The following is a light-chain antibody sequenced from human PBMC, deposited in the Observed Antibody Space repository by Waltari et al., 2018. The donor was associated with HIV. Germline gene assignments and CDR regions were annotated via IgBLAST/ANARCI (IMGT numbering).Light chain of an antibody. J-gene: IGLJ2*01. V-gene: IGLV1-51*02. CDR3: VSWDSDLRAVV. CDR2: ETR. CDR1: RSHIGRNV. Sequence: QSVLTQPPSVSAAPGQEVTISCSGSRSHIGRNVIPWYQPLPGTAPTLPIFETRKRPTDIPDRCPGSQSGTSATLDITVLQTGDEAEYFCVSWDSDLRAVVFGGGTKLTVL.